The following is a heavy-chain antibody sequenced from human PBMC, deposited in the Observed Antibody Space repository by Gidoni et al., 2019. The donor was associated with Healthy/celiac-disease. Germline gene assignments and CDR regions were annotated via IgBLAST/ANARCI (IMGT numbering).Heavy chain of an antibody. Sequence: QLQLQESGPGLVQPSQTLSLTFTVSGASISRRGYYWSWIRHHPGKGLEWIGYIYYSGSTYYNPSLKSRVTISVDTSKNQFSLKLSSVTAADTAVYYCARACKGYSYGSSAFDIWGQGTMVTVSS. D-gene: IGHD5-18*01. V-gene: IGHV4-31*03. J-gene: IGHJ3*02. CDR1: GASISRRGYY. CDR2: IYYSGST. CDR3: ARACKGYSYGSSAFDI.